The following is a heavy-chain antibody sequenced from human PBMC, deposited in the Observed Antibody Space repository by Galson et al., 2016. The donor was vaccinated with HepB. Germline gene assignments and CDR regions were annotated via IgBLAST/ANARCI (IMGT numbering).Heavy chain of an antibody. V-gene: IGHV4-59*12. D-gene: IGHD1-14*01. Sequence: SETLSLTCTVSDGSIGSDYWTWIRQPPGKGLEWIGYVYYNGNTNYNPSLKSRLTISLDTSKNQFSLNLTSVTVEDTAVYYCTRVNHLGRGFNVWGQGTTVTVSS. J-gene: IGHJ6*02. CDR3: TRVNHLGRGFNV. CDR1: DGSIGSDY. CDR2: VYYNGNT.